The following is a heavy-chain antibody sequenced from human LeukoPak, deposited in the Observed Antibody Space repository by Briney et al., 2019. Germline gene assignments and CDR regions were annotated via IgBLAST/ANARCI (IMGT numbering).Heavy chain of an antibody. Sequence: GGSLRLSCAASGFTFSSYAMHWVHQAPGKGLEWVAVTSYGGSNKYYADSVKGRFTISRDNSKNTLYLQMNSLRAEDTAVYYCAKTRPLDSSSWSHGDYWGQGTLVTVSS. CDR3: AKTRPLDSSSWSHGDY. D-gene: IGHD6-13*01. CDR1: GFTFSSYA. CDR2: TSYGGSNK. J-gene: IGHJ4*02. V-gene: IGHV3-30*04.